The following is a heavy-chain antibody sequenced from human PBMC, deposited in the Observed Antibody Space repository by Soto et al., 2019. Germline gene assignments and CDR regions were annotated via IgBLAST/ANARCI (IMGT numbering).Heavy chain of an antibody. V-gene: IGHV3-23*01. Sequence: EVQLLESGGGLVQPGGSLRLSCAASGFTFSNYAMTWVRQTPGKGLEWVSTISRGVGTTYYADSVKGRFTMSRDNSKNTLSLQKNSLRAADTAIYYCTAARYYASTGRNCDAWGQGAL. D-gene: IGHD2-2*01. J-gene: IGHJ5*01. CDR2: ISRGVGTT. CDR3: TAARYYASTGRNCDA. CDR1: GFTFSNYA.